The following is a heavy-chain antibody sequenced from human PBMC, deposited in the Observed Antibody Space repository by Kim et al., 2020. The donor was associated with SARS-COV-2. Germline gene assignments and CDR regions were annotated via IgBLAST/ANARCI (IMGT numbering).Heavy chain of an antibody. Sequence: GGSLRLSCAASGFTFSSYWMSWVRQAPGKGLEWVANIKQDGSEKYYVDSVKGRFTISRDNAKNSLYLQMNSLRAEDTAVYYCARGGRLGATIIHHDAFDIWGQGTMVTVSS. CDR1: GFTFSSYW. J-gene: IGHJ3*02. D-gene: IGHD5-12*01. CDR3: ARGGRLGATIIHHDAFDI. V-gene: IGHV3-7*01. CDR2: IKQDGSEK.